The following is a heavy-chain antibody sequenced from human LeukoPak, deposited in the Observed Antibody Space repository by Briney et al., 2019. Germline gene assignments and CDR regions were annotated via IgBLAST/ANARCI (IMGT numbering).Heavy chain of an antibody. CDR1: GGTFSSYA. CDR3: ARGRRVVRGVIIGYYYYMDV. V-gene: IGHV1-69*05. Sequence: SVKVSCKASGGTFSSYAISWVRQAPGQGLEWMGGIIPIFGTANYAQKFQGRVTMTRNTSISTAYMELSSLRSEDTAVYYCARGRRVVRGVIIGYYYYMDVWGKGTTVTISS. CDR2: IIPIFGTA. J-gene: IGHJ6*03. D-gene: IGHD3-10*01.